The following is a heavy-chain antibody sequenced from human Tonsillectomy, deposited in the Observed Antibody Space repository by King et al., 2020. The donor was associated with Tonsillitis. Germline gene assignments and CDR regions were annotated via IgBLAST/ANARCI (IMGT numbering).Heavy chain of an antibody. CDR3: ARGEAAAGLFDY. D-gene: IGHD6-13*01. J-gene: IGHJ4*02. CDR1: GYSISRGYY. CDR2: IYHSGST. V-gene: IGHV4-38-2*01. Sequence: VQLQESGPGLVKPSETLSLTCGVSGYSISRGYYWGCIRQPPGKGLEWIGSIYHSGSTYYSPSLKNRVTISVDTSKNQFSLKLSSVTAADAAVYYCARGEAAAGLFDYWGQGTLVTVSS.